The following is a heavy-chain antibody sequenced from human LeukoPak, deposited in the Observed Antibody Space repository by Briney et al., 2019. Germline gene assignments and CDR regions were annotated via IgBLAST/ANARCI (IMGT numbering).Heavy chain of an antibody. CDR1: GGSFSGYY. D-gene: IGHD4-17*01. CDR2: INRSGST. Sequence: SETLSLTCAVYGGSFSGYYWSWIRQPPGKGLEWIGEINRSGSTNYNPSLKSRVTISVDTSKNQFSLKLSSVTAADTAVYYCARRGTVGINVWGKGTTVTISS. V-gene: IGHV4-34*01. J-gene: IGHJ6*04. CDR3: ARRGTVGINV.